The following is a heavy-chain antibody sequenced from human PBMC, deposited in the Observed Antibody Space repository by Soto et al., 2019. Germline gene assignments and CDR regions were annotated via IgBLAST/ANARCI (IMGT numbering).Heavy chain of an antibody. V-gene: IGHV4-31*03. CDR1: GGSVSSGSYY. CDR2: IYYSGSV. Sequence: PSETLSLTCTVSGGSVSSGSYYWSWIRQHPGKELEWIGYIYYSGSVYYNPSLSSRVTISVDTSKNQFFLKLTSVTAADTAVYYCASTASAYSYFDSWGQGTLVTVSS. D-gene: IGHD2-15*01. CDR3: ASTASAYSYFDS. J-gene: IGHJ4*02.